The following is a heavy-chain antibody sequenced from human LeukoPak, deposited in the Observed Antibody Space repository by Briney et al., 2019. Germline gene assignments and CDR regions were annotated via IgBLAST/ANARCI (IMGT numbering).Heavy chain of an antibody. Sequence: PSETLSLTXAVYGGSFSGYYWSWIRQPPGKGLEWIGEINHSGSTNYNPSLKSRVTISVDTSKNQFSLKLSSVTAADTAVYYCARLRVGSVWFGISLGGGYFDYWGQGTLVTVSS. CDR1: GGSFSGYY. CDR2: INHSGST. V-gene: IGHV4-34*01. J-gene: IGHJ4*02. CDR3: ARLRVGSVWFGISLGGGYFDY. D-gene: IGHD3-10*01.